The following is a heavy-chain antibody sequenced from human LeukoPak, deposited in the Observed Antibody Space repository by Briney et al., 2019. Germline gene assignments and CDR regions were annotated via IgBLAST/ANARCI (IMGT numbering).Heavy chain of an antibody. CDR3: AKDNPIEQVPGLGPGS. J-gene: IGHJ5*02. CDR1: GFTFSNSG. Sequence: PGGSLSLSCAASGFTFSNSGMHWVRQAPGKGLEWVAFIRYDGSEKFYVGSVKGRFTTSRDNSKNTLYLQMNSLRLEDTAVYYCAKDNPIEQVPGLGPGSWGQGTLVTVSS. D-gene: IGHD2-2*01. V-gene: IGHV3-30*02. CDR2: IRYDGSEK.